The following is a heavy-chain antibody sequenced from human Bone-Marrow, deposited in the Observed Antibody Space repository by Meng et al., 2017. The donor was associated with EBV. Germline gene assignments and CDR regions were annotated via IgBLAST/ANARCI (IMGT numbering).Heavy chain of an antibody. CDR1: GDIFTNLA. CDR2: FLPILGAA. J-gene: IGHJ5*02. CDR3: ARDGIAVPGGSNWFDP. V-gene: IGHV1-69*06. Sequence: VQRVQSGAEGKKPGSSVKVSCKASGDIFTNLAFTWVRQVPGKGLEWMGGFLPILGAANYAQKFQGRLTITADKSTTTAFMELRSLRVDDTAVYFCARDGIAVPGGSNWFDPWGQGTLVTVSS. D-gene: IGHD6-19*01.